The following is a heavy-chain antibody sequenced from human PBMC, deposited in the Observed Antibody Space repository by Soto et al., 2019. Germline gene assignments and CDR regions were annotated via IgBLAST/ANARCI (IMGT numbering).Heavy chain of an antibody. Sequence: SGGSLRLSCAASGFTFSSYSMNWVRQAPGKGLEWVSSISSSSSYMYYADSVKGRFTISRDNAKNSLYLQMNSLRAEDTAVYYCARVEYSSSNYFDYWGQGTLVTVSS. CDR3: ARVEYSSSNYFDY. V-gene: IGHV3-21*01. J-gene: IGHJ4*02. CDR2: ISSSSSYM. CDR1: GFTFSSYS. D-gene: IGHD6-6*01.